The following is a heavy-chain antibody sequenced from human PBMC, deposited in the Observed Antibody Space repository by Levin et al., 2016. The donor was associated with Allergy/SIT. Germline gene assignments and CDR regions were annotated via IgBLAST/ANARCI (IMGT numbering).Heavy chain of an antibody. D-gene: IGHD1-26*01. J-gene: IGHJ5*02. V-gene: IGHV4-31*03. CDR2: IYYSGST. Sequence: SETLSLTCTVSGGSISSGGYYWSWIRQHPGKGLEWIGYIYYSGSTYYNPSLKSRVTISVDTSKNQFSLKLSSVTAADTAVYYCARAPWEVNWFDPWGQGTLVTVSS. CDR3: ARAPWEVNWFDP. CDR1: GGSISSGGYY.